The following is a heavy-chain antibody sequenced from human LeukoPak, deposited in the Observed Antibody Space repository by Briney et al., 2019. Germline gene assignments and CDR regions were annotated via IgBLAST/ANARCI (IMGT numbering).Heavy chain of an antibody. CDR2: IYPGDYDT. Sequence: GGSLKTSWNGPGYSLTSYWLGRVRQIPGKGPGWMGIIYPGDYDTRHSPSFQGQVTISADKSISIPYLPWRSLKASDPAMYYCARQRGWGTVPIYHGMDVWGQGTTVTVS. V-gene: IGHV5-51*01. J-gene: IGHJ6*02. CDR3: ARQRGWGTVPIYHGMDV. CDR1: GYSLTSYW. D-gene: IGHD1-1*01.